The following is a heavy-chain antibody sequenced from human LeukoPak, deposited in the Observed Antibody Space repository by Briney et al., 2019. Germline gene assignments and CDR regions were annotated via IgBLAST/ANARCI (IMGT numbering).Heavy chain of an antibody. D-gene: IGHD2-2*02. CDR2: IYSGDNT. V-gene: IGHV3-66*01. Sequence: GGSLRLSCAASGFTVSSNYMSWVRQAPGKGLEWVSVIYSGDNTYYADSVKGRFTISRDNSKNTLYLQMNSLRAEDTAVYYCAKDVGGYCSGTSCYKGLVAFDIWGQGTMVTVSS. CDR3: AKDVGGYCSGTSCYKGLVAFDI. CDR1: GFTVSSNY. J-gene: IGHJ3*02.